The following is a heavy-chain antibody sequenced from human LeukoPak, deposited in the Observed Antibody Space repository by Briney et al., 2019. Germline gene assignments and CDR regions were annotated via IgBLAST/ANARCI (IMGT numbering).Heavy chain of an antibody. CDR1: GFTVSSNY. V-gene: IGHV3-66*01. CDR2: IYSGGST. J-gene: IGHJ4*02. Sequence: GGSLRLSCAASGFTVSSNYMSWVRQAPGKGLEWVSVIYSGGSTYYADSVKGRFTISRDNSKNTLYLQMNSLRAEDTAVYYCAREAGGSFPLFDYWGQGTLVTVSS. CDR3: AREAGGSFPLFDY. D-gene: IGHD1-26*01.